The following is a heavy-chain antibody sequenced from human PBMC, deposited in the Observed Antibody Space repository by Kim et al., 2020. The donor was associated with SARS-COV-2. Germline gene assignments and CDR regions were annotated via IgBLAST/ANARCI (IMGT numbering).Heavy chain of an antibody. V-gene: IGHV6-1*01. J-gene: IGHJ3*02. CDR3: ARDPGSTKSRAFDI. D-gene: IGHD2-2*01. Sequence: AVSVKSRITINPDTSKNQFSLQLNSVTPEDTAVYYCARDPGSTKSRAFDIWGQGTMVTVSS.